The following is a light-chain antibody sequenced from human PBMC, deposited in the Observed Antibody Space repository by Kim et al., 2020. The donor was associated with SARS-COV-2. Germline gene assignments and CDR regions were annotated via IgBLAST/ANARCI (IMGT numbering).Light chain of an antibody. V-gene: IGKV1-39*01. Sequence: ASVGDRVTITCLASQSSSNYLNWYQQKPGKAPKLLIYAASSLQSGVPSRFSGSGSGTDFTLTISSLQPEDFATYYCQQSYSTPRTFGQGTKVEIK. J-gene: IGKJ1*01. CDR3: QQSYSTPRT. CDR2: AAS. CDR1: QSSSNY.